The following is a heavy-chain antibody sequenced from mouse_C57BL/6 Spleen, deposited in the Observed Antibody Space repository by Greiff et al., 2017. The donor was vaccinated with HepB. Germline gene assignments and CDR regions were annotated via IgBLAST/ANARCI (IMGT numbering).Heavy chain of an antibody. CDR1: GYTFTNYW. D-gene: IGHD2-2*01. Sequence: VQLQESGAELVRPGTSVKMSCKASGYTFTNYWIGWAKQRPGHGLEWIGDIYPGGGYTNYNEKFKGKATLTADKSSSTAYMQFSSLTSEDSAIYYCARGLRRGMDYWGQGTSVTVSS. J-gene: IGHJ4*01. CDR3: ARGLRRGMDY. CDR2: IYPGGGYT. V-gene: IGHV1-63*01.